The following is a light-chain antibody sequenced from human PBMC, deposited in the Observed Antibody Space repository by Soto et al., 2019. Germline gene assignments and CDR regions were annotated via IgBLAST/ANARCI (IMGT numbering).Light chain of an antibody. Sequence: QSALTQPASVSGSPGQSITISCTGTSXDVGGNNYVSWYQQHPGKAPKLMIYEVSNRPSGVSNRFSGSKSGNTASLTISGLQAEDEADYYCASSPSSSSYVFGTGTKVTVL. J-gene: IGLJ1*01. V-gene: IGLV2-14*01. CDR3: ASSPSSSSYV. CDR2: EVS. CDR1: SXDVGGNNY.